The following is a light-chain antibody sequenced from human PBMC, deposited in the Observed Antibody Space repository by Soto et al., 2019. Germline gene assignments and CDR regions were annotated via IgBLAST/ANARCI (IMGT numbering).Light chain of an antibody. CDR2: EAS. Sequence: DIQMTQSPSTLSASVGDRVTITCRASQSITTWLAWYQQKPGKAPKLLIYEASILESGVPSRFSGSGSGTEFTLAISSLQPDDFATYYCQHYNSYPWTFGQGTKVEIK. CDR1: QSITTW. CDR3: QHYNSYPWT. V-gene: IGKV1-5*03. J-gene: IGKJ1*01.